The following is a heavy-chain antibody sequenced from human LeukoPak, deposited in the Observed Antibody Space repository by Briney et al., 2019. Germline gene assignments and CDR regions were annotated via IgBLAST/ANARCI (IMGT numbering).Heavy chain of an antibody. CDR1: GFTVSSNY. Sequence: PGGSLRLSCAASGFTVSSNYMSWVRQAPGKGLEWVSVIYSGGSTYYADSVKGRFTISRHNSKNTLYLQMNSLRAEDTAVYYCARVRTDCGGDCYPYYFDYWGQGTLVTVSS. D-gene: IGHD2-21*02. CDR3: ARVRTDCGGDCYPYYFDY. V-gene: IGHV3-53*04. J-gene: IGHJ4*02. CDR2: IYSGGST.